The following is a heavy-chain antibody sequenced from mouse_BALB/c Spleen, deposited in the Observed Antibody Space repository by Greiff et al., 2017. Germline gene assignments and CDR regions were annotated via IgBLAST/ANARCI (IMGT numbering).Heavy chain of an antibody. CDR3: NEADSSGYRFAY. V-gene: IGHV14-4*02. CDR2: IDPENGDT. CDR1: GFNIKDYY. D-gene: IGHD3-2*01. J-gene: IGHJ3*01. Sequence: EVQLQQSGAELVRSGASVKLSCTASGFNIKDYYMHWVKQRPEQGLVWIGWIDPENGDTEYAPKFQGKATMTADTSSNTAYLQLSSLTSEDTAVYYCNEADSSGYRFAYWGQGTLVTVSA.